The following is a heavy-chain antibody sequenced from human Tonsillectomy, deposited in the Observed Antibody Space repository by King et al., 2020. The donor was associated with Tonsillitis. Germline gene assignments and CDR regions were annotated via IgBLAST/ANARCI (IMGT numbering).Heavy chain of an antibody. D-gene: IGHD6-13*01. V-gene: IGHV4-34*01. CDR1: GGSFSGYY. CDR2: INHSGST. CDR3: ARVRIAAAGTDY. Sequence: VQLQQWGAGLLKPSETLSLTCAVYGGSFSGYYWSWIRQPPGKGLEWIGEINHSGSTNYNPSLKSRVTISVDTSKNQFSLKLSSVTAADTAVYYCARVRIAAAGTDYGGQGTLVTVSS. J-gene: IGHJ4*02.